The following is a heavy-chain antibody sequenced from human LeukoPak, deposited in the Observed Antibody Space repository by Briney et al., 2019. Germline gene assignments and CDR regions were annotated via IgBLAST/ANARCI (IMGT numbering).Heavy chain of an antibody. CDR1: GFTFDDYT. CDR3: ARGAAAGLATYYYYYMDV. J-gene: IGHJ6*03. CDR2: ISWDGGST. Sequence: GGSLRLSCAASGFTFDDYTMHWVRQAPGKGLEWVSLISWDGGSTYYADSVKGRFTISRDNSKNSLYLRMNSLRTEDTALYYCARGAAAGLATYYYYYMDVWGKGTTVTVSS. V-gene: IGHV3-43*01. D-gene: IGHD6-13*01.